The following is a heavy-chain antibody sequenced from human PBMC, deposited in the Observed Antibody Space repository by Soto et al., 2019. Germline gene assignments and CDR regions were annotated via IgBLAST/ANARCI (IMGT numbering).Heavy chain of an antibody. D-gene: IGHD5-18*01. CDR1: VFTCSSYS. Sequence: PWWSLRLSCSASVFTCSSYSMDWFRQAPGQGLEWISYITTSSHTIYYADSVRGRFTISRDNAKNSLFLQMNSLRDEDTAVYYCARHGIQVSHDVWGQGTTVTVSS. CDR3: ARHGIQVSHDV. CDR2: ITTSSHTI. V-gene: IGHV3-48*02. J-gene: IGHJ6*02.